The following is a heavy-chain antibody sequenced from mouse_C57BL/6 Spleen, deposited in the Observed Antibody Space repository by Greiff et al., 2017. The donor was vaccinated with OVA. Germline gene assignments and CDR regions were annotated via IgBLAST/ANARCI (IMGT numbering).Heavy chain of an antibody. CDR2: ISSGGSYT. CDR1: GFTFSSYG. V-gene: IGHV5-6*01. Sequence: VQLKESGGDLVKPGGSLKLSCAASGFTFSSYGMSWVRQTPDKRLEWVATISSGGSYTYYPDSVKGRFTISRDKAKNTLYLQMSSLKSEDTAMYYCARHNDGYSHWYFDVWGTGTTVTVSA. D-gene: IGHD2-3*01. J-gene: IGHJ1*03. CDR3: ARHNDGYSHWYFDV.